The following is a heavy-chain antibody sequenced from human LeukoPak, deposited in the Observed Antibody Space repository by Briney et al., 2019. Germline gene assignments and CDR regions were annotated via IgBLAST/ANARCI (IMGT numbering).Heavy chain of an antibody. D-gene: IGHD4-23*01. CDR1: GGSISSGSYY. CDR2: IYTSGST. Sequence: PSETLSLTCTVSGGSISSGSYYWSWIRQPAGKGLEWIGRIYTSGSTNYNPSLKSRVTISVDTSKNQFSLKLSSVTAADTAVYYCARTTRDYGGNAIDYWGQGTLVTVSS. V-gene: IGHV4-61*02. J-gene: IGHJ4*02. CDR3: ARTTRDYGGNAIDY.